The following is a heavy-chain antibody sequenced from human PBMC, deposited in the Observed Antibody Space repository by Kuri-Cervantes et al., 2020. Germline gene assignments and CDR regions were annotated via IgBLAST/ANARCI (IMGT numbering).Heavy chain of an antibody. CDR1: GFTFSSYA. CDR2: ISYDGSNK. Sequence: GGSLRLSCAASGFTFSSYAMHWVRQAPGKGLEWVAVISYDGSNKYYADSVKGRFTISRDNSKDTLYLQMNSLRAEDTALYYCAKERLGGYSYGFGYYYYGMDVWGRGTTVTVSS. D-gene: IGHD5-18*01. J-gene: IGHJ6*02. CDR3: AKERLGGYSYGFGYYYYGMDV. V-gene: IGHV3-30*01.